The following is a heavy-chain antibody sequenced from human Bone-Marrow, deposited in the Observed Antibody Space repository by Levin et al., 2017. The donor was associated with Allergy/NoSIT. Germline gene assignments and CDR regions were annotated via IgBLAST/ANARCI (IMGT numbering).Heavy chain of an antibody. J-gene: IGHJ5*02. CDR3: AKASYSSSWANWFDP. Sequence: GGSLRLSCAASGFTFDDYAMHWVRQAPGKGLEWVSGISWNSGSIGYADSVKGRFTISRDNAKNSLYLQMNSLRAEDTALYYCAKASYSSSWANWFDPWGQGTLVTVSS. D-gene: IGHD6-13*01. CDR1: GFTFDDYA. CDR2: ISWNSGSI. V-gene: IGHV3-9*01.